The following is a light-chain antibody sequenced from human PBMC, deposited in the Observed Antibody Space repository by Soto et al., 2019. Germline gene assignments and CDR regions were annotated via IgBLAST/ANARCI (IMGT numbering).Light chain of an antibody. CDR1: SRDIGGNNY. CDR3: SSYRTSSTL. CDR2: DVT. Sequence: SALTQPASVSGSPGQSITISCTGTSRDIGGNNYVSWYQQHPGKAPKLMIYDVTNRPSGVSNRFSGSKSGNTASLTISGLQSEDEADYYCSSYRTSSTLFGGGTQLTVL. J-gene: IGLJ2*01. V-gene: IGLV2-14*03.